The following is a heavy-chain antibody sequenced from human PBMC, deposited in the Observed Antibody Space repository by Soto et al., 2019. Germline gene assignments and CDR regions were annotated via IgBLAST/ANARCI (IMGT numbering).Heavy chain of an antibody. D-gene: IGHD3-3*01. CDR1: GYTFTGYY. J-gene: IGHJ6*02. V-gene: IGHV1-2*04. Sequence: SVNVSCKASGYTFTGYYMHWVRQAPGQGLEWMGWINPNSGGTNYAQKFQGWVTMTRDTSISTAYMELSRLRSDDTAVYYCARGRELRDYDFCSGYPGYYYGMDVWCQGTTVTVS. CDR3: ARGRELRDYDFCSGYPGYYYGMDV. CDR2: INPNSGGT.